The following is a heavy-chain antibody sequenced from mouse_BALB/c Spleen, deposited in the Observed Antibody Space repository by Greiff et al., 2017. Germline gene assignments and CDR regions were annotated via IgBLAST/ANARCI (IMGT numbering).Heavy chain of an antibody. D-gene: IGHD1-2*01. V-gene: IGHV1S137*01. Sequence: QVQLQQSGAELVRPGVSVKISCKGSGYTFTDYAMHWVKQSHAKSLEWIGVISTYYGDASYNQKFKGKATMTVDKSSSTAYMELARLTSEDSAIYYCARRGTTATFYAMDYWGQGTSVTVSS. J-gene: IGHJ4*01. CDR1: GYTFTDYA. CDR2: ISTYYGDA. CDR3: ARRGTTATFYAMDY.